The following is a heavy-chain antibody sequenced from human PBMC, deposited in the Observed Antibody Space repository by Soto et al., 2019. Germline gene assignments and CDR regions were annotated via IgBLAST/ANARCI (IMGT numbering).Heavy chain of an antibody. CDR3: ARDHGDAFDI. Sequence: VGSLILSCAASGFTFSSYCMNWVRQAPGKGLEWVSYISSSSSTIYYADSVKGRFTISRDNAKNSLYLQMNSLRAEDTAVYYCARDHGDAFDIWGQGTMVTVSS. CDR2: ISSSSSTI. CDR1: GFTFSSYC. J-gene: IGHJ3*02. V-gene: IGHV3-48*01.